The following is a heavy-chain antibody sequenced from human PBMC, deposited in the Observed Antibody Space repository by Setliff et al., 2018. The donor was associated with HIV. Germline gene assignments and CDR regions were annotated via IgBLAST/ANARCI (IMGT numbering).Heavy chain of an antibody. V-gene: IGHV1-24*01. CDR1: GYTLTELS. CDR2: FVPEHSET. Sequence: ASVKVSCKVSGYTLTELSIHWVRQAPGKGLEWMGGFVPEHSETIYAQKFQGRVTMNEDTSTDTAFMELSGLTSEDTAVYYCATRGELLGRRASTVTVYYYYLDVWGNGTTVTVSS. J-gene: IGHJ6*03. D-gene: IGHD4-17*01. CDR3: ATRGELLGRRASTVTVYYYYLDV.